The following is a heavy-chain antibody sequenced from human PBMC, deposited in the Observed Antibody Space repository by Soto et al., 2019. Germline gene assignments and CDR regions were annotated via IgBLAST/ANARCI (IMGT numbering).Heavy chain of an antibody. Sequence: SETLSLTCAVSGGSISSSNWWSWVRQPPGKGLEWIGEIYHSGSTNYNPSLKSRVTISVDKSKNQFSLKLSSVTAADTAVYYCARVLYSGYHSRGFVYWGQGTLVTLSS. CDR3: ARVLYSGYHSRGFVY. D-gene: IGHD5-12*01. CDR1: GGSISSSNW. CDR2: IYHSGST. V-gene: IGHV4-4*02. J-gene: IGHJ4*02.